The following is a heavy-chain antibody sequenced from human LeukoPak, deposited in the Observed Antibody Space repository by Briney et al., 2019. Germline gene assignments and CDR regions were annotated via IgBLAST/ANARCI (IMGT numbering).Heavy chain of an antibody. Sequence: SETLSLTCTVSGYSISNGYYWGWIRQPPGKGLEWVGSIHQSGSTYYNPSLKSRVTISVDTSKNQFSLKLSSVTAADTAVYYCARVDVWGSSTSDYFDYWGQGTLVTVSS. CDR2: IHQSGST. CDR1: GYSISNGYY. CDR3: ARVDVWGSSTSDYFDY. V-gene: IGHV4-38-2*02. D-gene: IGHD3-16*01. J-gene: IGHJ4*02.